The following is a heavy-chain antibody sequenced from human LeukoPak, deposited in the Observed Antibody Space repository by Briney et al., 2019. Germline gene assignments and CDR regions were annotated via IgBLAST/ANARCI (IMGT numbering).Heavy chain of an antibody. CDR1: GFTFSTYG. V-gene: IGHV3-48*01. D-gene: IGHD3-9*01. CDR2: ISSSSSTI. CDR3: ARALRYFDWLSTSPEYNWFDP. Sequence: PGRSLRLSCAASGFTFSTYGMNWVRQAPGKGLEWVSYISSSSSTIYYADSVKGRFTISRDNAKNSLYLQMNSLRAEDTAVYYCARALRYFDWLSTSPEYNWFDPWGQGTLVTVSS. J-gene: IGHJ5*02.